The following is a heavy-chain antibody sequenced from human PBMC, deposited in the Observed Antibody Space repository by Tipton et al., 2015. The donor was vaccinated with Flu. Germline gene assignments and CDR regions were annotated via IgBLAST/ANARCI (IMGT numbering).Heavy chain of an antibody. Sequence: TLSLTCTVSGDSMSSFYWSWIRQPAGKGLEWIGRIYTSGSTKYNPSLKSRVTMSVDTSKNQFSLKLSSVTAADTAVYYCARDRSGSGSYCSAFDIWGQGTMVTVSS. CDR2: IYTSGST. D-gene: IGHD3-10*01. V-gene: IGHV4-4*07. J-gene: IGHJ3*02. CDR3: ARDRSGSGSYCSAFDI. CDR1: GDSMSSFY.